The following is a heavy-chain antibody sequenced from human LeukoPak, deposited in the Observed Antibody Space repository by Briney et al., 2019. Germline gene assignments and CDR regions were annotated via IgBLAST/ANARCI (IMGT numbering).Heavy chain of an antibody. CDR2: ISWNSGSI. J-gene: IGHJ4*02. D-gene: IGHD2-2*01. CDR3: AKDILRESYALDY. V-gene: IGHV3-9*01. Sequence: PGRSLRLSCAASGFTFDDYAMHWVRQAPGKGLEWVSGISWNSGSIGYADSVKGRFTISRDNAKNSLYPQMNSLRAEDTALYYCAKDILRESYALDYWGQGTLVTVSS. CDR1: GFTFDDYA.